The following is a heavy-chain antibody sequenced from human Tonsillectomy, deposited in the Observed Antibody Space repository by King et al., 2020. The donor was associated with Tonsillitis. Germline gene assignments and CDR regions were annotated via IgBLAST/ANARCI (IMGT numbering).Heavy chain of an antibody. CDR3: ARAGVSSGYYSAFYI. D-gene: IGHD3-22*01. CDR2: IYYSGST. V-gene: IGHV4-59*01. Sequence: QLQESGPGLVKPSETLSLTCTVSGGSISSYYWSWIRQPPGKGLEWIGYIYYSGSTNYNPSLKSRVTISVDTSKNQFSLKLSSVTAADTAVYYCARAGVSSGYYSAFYIWGPGTMVTVSS. J-gene: IGHJ3*02. CDR1: GGSISSYY.